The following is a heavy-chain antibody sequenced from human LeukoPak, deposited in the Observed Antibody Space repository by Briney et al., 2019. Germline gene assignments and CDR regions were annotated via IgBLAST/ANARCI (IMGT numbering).Heavy chain of an antibody. J-gene: IGHJ4*02. Sequence: GGSLRLSCAASGFTFDDYTMHWVRQAPGKGLEWVSLISWDGGSTYYADSVKGRFTISRDNSKNSLYLQMNSLRTEDTALYYCAKAVGSSWEFDYWGQGTLVTASS. V-gene: IGHV3-43*01. CDR2: ISWDGGST. CDR1: GFTFDDYT. D-gene: IGHD6-13*01. CDR3: AKAVGSSWEFDY.